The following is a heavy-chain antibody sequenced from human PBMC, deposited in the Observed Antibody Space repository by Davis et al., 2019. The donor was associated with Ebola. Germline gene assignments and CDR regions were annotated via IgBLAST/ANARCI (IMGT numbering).Heavy chain of an antibody. CDR2: IRSKANSYAT. V-gene: IGHV3-73*01. CDR3: TSETGIVDLPEGDY. D-gene: IGHD1-26*01. J-gene: IGHJ4*02. CDR1: GFTFSGSA. Sequence: GESLKISCAASGFTFSGSAMHWVRQASGKGLEWVGRIRSKANSYATAYAASVKGRFTISRDDSKNTAYLQMNSLKTEDTAVYYCTSETGIVDLPEGDYWGQGTLVTVSS.